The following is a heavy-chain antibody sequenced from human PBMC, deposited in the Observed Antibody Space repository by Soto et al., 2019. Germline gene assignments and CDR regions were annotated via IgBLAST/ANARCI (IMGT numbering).Heavy chain of an antibody. Sequence: ASVKVSCKASGYTFTDYNMHCVRQAPGQGLEWMGLINPNSGGTNYPQRFQGRVTMTRDTSISTAYMELSTLRSDDTAIYYCARDISGSYDYWGQGTLVTVSS. CDR1: GYTFTDYN. V-gene: IGHV1-2*02. D-gene: IGHD1-26*01. CDR3: ARDISGSYDY. CDR2: INPNSGGT. J-gene: IGHJ4*02.